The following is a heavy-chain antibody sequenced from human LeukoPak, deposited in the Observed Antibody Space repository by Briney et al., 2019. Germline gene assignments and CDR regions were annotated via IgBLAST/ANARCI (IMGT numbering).Heavy chain of an antibody. CDR1: GYTFTGYY. J-gene: IGHJ5*02. CDR3: ARESSVVVAATRSRVFFYP. D-gene: IGHD2-15*01. Sequence: VASVKVSCKASGYTFTGYYMHWVRQAPGQGLEWMGWINPNSGGTNYAQKFQGRVTMTRDTSISTAYMELSRLRSDDTAVYYCARESSVVVAATRSRVFFYPWGQGTLVTVSS. V-gene: IGHV1-2*02. CDR2: INPNSGGT.